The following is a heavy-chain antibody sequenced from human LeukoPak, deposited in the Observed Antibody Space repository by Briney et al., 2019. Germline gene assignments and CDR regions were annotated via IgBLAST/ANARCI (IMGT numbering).Heavy chain of an antibody. V-gene: IGHV4-34*01. D-gene: IGHD3-10*01. CDR3: ARVLPRVTMVRGVIMSSGMDV. CDR1: GGSFSGYY. CDR2: INHSGST. J-gene: IGHJ6*02. Sequence: SETLSLTCAVYGGSFSGYYWSWIRQPPGKGLEWSGEINHSGSTNYNPSLKSRVTISVDTSKNQFSLKLSSVTAADTAVYYCARVLPRVTMVRGVIMSSGMDVWGQGTTVTVSS.